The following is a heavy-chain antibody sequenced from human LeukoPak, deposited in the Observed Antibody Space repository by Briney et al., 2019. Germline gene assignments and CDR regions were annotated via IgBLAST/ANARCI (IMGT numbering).Heavy chain of an antibody. V-gene: IGHV1-8*01. Sequence: ASVKVSCKASGYTFTSYDINWVRQATGQGLEWMGWMNPNSGNTGYAQKFQGRVTMTRNTSISTAYMELSSLRSEDTAVYYCASDQRGCSGGSCYSRAFDIWGQGTMVTVSS. D-gene: IGHD2-15*01. CDR3: ASDQRGCSGGSCYSRAFDI. CDR1: GYTFTSYD. J-gene: IGHJ3*02. CDR2: MNPNSGNT.